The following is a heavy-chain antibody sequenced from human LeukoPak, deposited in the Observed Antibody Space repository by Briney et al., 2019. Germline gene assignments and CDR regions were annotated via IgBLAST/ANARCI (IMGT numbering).Heavy chain of an antibody. D-gene: IGHD3-9*01. Sequence: GGSLRLSCAASGFTFSSYSMSWVRQAPGKGLEWVSAISGGGGSTYYADSVKGRFTISRDNSKNTLYLQMNSLRAEDTAVYYCAKDPEGGYDILAGYYMDYWGQGTLVTVSS. CDR1: GFTFSSYS. CDR2: ISGGGGST. V-gene: IGHV3-23*01. CDR3: AKDPEGGYDILAGYYMDY. J-gene: IGHJ4*02.